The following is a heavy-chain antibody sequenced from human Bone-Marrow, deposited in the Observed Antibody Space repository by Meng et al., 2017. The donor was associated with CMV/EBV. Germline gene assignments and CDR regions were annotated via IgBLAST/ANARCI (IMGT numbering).Heavy chain of an antibody. D-gene: IGHD3-22*01. Sequence: LRLSCAISGDSVSSNSAAWNWIRQSPSRGLEWLGRTYYRSKWYNDYAGSVKSRITINPDTSKNQFSLQLNSVTPEDTAVYYCAGSSDSSGYDPPNWLDPWGQGTLVTVSS. CDR2: TYYRSKWYN. J-gene: IGHJ5*02. V-gene: IGHV6-1*01. CDR1: GDSVSSNSAA. CDR3: AGSSDSSGYDPPNWLDP.